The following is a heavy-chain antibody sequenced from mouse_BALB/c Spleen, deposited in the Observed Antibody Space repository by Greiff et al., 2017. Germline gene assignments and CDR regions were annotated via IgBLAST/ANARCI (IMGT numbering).Heavy chain of an antibody. CDR1: GYSFTGYT. D-gene: IGHD1-1*01. Sequence: VQLQQSGPELVKPGASMKISCKASGYSFTGYTMNWVKQSHGKNLEWIGLINPYNGGTSYNQKFKGKATLTVDKSSSTAYMELLSLTSEDSAVYYCARFPITTVVATRAMDYWGQGTSVTVSS. CDR2: INPYNGGT. J-gene: IGHJ4*01. V-gene: IGHV1-18*01. CDR3: ARFPITTVVATRAMDY.